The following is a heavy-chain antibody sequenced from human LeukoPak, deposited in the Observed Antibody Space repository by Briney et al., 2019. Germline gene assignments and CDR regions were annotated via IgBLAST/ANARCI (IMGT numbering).Heavy chain of an antibody. CDR3: ARDRYCSSTSCYNWFDP. Sequence: PGGSLRLSCAASGFTFSSYSMNWVRQAPGKGLEWVSSISSSSYIYYADSVKGRFTISRDNAKNSLYLQMNSLRAEDTAVYYCARDRYCSSTSCYNWFDPWGQGTLVTVSS. J-gene: IGHJ5*02. V-gene: IGHV3-21*01. CDR1: GFTFSSYS. CDR2: ISSSSYI. D-gene: IGHD2-2*01.